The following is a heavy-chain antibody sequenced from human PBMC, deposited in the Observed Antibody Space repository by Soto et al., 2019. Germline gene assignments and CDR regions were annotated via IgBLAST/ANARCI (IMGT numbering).Heavy chain of an antibody. CDR1: GVSITNTSYC. V-gene: IGHV4-39*01. J-gene: IGHJ4*02. CDR3: ARHASY. CDR2: IYFSGRT. Sequence: QLQLQESGPGLVKPSETLSLTCTVSGVSITNTSYCWGWIRQPPGKGLEWIGTIYFSGRTFYNQSLKSRLTISVDTSKNQFSLRLSSVTAAHTAVYYCARHASYWGQGPLVAVSS.